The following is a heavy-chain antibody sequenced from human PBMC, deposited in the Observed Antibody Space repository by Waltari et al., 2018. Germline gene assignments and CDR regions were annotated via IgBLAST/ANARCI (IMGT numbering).Heavy chain of an antibody. CDR3: ARVTTPHYDSTGAQDALGV. D-gene: IGHD2-8*02. J-gene: IGHJ3*01. V-gene: IGHV3-33*01. CDR2: MWHEASST. Sequence: QAQLVESGGGVVQPGTSLRLSCAASGFSFRSYAMHWVRQAPGKGLEVGGIMWHEASSTYYAGAVRGRLTIYRDNARQTLYLQMNSLRGDDTASYFCARVTTPHYDSTGAQDALGVWGQGTRVTVS. CDR1: GFSFRSYA.